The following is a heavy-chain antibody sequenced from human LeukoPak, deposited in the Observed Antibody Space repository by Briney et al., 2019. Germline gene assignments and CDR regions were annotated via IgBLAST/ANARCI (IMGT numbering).Heavy chain of an antibody. J-gene: IGHJ6*03. CDR3: ANVGVADANPHFYLDV. V-gene: IGHV3-23*01. CDR2: MTRDGRT. D-gene: IGHD6-13*01. Sequence: PGGSLRLSCAASGFIFNDYYMSWIRQAPGKGLEWVSAMTRDGRTFYADSVQGRVTISRDNSKNTLYLQMSSLGAEDTADYFCANVGVADANPHFYLDVWGTGTTVTVSS. CDR1: GFIFNDYY.